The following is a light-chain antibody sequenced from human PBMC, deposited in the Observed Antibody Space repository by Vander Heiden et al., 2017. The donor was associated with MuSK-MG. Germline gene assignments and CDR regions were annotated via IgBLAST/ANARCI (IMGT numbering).Light chain of an antibody. Sequence: QSALTQPASVSGSPGQSIAISCTGTSSDVGSYNLVSWYQQHPGNAHKLMIYEVRKRTAGVSNRFSGSKSGNTASLTISGLQAEDEADYYCCSDAGSSTVVFGGGTKLTVL. J-gene: IGLJ2*01. CDR2: EVR. CDR1: SSDVGSYNL. V-gene: IGLV2-23*02. CDR3: CSDAGSSTVV.